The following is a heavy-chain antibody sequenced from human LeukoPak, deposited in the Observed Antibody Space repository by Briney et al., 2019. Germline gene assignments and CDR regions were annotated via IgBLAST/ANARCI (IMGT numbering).Heavy chain of an antibody. V-gene: IGHV1-18*04. CDR3: ARGTRQQLDY. D-gene: IGHD6-13*01. CDR1: GYTFTTYT. J-gene: IGHJ4*02. Sequence: ASVMVSCKTSGYTFTTYTIAWVRQAPGQGLEWIGWISPYNSNTDYTHKLQGRITVTTDTSTSTAYMELRSLRSDDTALYYCARGTRQQLDYWGQGTLVSVSS. CDR2: ISPYNSNT.